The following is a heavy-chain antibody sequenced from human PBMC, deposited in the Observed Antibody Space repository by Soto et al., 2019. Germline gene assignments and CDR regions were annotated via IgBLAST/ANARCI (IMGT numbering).Heavy chain of an antibody. CDR3: AKGVGSSWRDAFDI. J-gene: IGHJ3*02. CDR1: GFTFTNDA. CDR2: IYNSGDNT. V-gene: IGHV3-23*01. Sequence: PGGSLRLSCAASGFTFTNDAMSWVRQAPGKGLKWISSIYNSGDNTYYADSVRGRFTISRDKSKNTLYVEMNSLRAEYTALYFCAKGVGSSWRDAFDIWGQGTMVTVSS. D-gene: IGHD6-13*01.